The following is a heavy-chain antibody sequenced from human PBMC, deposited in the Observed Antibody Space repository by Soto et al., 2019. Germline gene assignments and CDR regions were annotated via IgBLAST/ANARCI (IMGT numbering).Heavy chain of an antibody. CDR2: ISYDGSNK. CDR1: GFTFSSYG. J-gene: IGHJ4*02. V-gene: IGHV3-30*18. CDR3: AKDIRTTVTTIWYFDY. D-gene: IGHD4-17*01. Sequence: GGSLRLSCAASGFTFSSYGMHWVRQAPGKGLEWVAVISYDGSNKYYADSVKGRFTISRDNSKNTLYLQMNSLRAEDTAVYYCAKDIRTTVTTIWYFDYWGQGTLVTVSS.